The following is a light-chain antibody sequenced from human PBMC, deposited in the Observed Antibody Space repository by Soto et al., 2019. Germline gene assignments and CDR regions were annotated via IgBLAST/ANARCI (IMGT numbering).Light chain of an antibody. J-gene: IGKJ1*01. CDR3: QQYDNWPRT. CDR1: QSVTTN. V-gene: IGKV3-15*01. Sequence: EIVMTQSPATLSVSPGERATLSCRASQSVTTNLAWYRQIPGQAPMLLIYAASTRATGIPARLSGSGSGTEFTLTISSLQSEDFAVYYCQQYDNWPRTFGQGTKVEIK. CDR2: AAS.